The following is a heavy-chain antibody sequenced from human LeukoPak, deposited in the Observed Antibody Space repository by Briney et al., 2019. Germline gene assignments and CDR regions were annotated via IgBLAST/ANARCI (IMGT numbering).Heavy chain of an antibody. D-gene: IGHD2-21*02. V-gene: IGHV4-30-4*01. J-gene: IGHJ4*02. CDR3: ARTCGGDCSNFDY. CDR1: GGSFSSGDYY. CDR2: IYYSGST. Sequence: SETLSLTCTVSGGSFSSGDYYWSWIRQPPGKGLAWIGYIYYSGSTYYNPSLKSRVTISVDTSKNQFSLKLSSVTAADTVVYYCARTCGGDCSNFDYWGQATLVTVSS.